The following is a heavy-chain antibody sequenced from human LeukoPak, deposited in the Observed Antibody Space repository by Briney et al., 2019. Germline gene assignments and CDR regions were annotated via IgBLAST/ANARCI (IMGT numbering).Heavy chain of an antibody. CDR1: EFIFSDYY. CDR2: ISSSGSVK. D-gene: IGHD2-2*01. Sequence: GGSLRLSCAASEFIFSDYYISWIRQAPGKGLEWISHISSSGSVKYFADSVKGRFTISRDNARNSLYLDMNSLRAEDTAVYYCARDRNRYQLLIYWGQGTLVTVSS. CDR3: ARDRNRYQLLIY. J-gene: IGHJ4*02. V-gene: IGHV3-11*01.